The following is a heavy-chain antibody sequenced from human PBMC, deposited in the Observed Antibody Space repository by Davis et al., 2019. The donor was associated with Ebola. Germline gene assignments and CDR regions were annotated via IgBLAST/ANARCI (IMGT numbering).Heavy chain of an antibody. D-gene: IGHD4-17*01. CDR2: ISSTGTT. V-gene: IGHV4-59*11. Sequence: MPSETLSLTCTVSGGSISGHYWSWIRQPPGMGLEWIGYISSTGTTNYNPSLKSRVTISVDTSKNQFSLKLNSVTAVDTAVYYCARTPAGRLDYGDYLLGYWGQGTLVTVSS. CDR1: GGSISGHY. CDR3: ARTPAGRLDYGDYLLGY. J-gene: IGHJ4*02.